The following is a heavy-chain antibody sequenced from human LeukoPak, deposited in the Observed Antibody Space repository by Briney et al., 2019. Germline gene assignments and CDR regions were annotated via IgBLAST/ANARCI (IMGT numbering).Heavy chain of an antibody. CDR3: ARQTARASSSSGMDV. CDR1: GYSFTNYW. J-gene: IGHJ6*02. V-gene: IGHV5-51*01. CDR2: IYPGDSDT. D-gene: IGHD6-6*01. Sequence: GESLKISCKVSGYSFTNYWIGWVRQMPGKGLECLGIIYPGDSDTRYSPSFQGQVIISADKSISTAYLQWSSLKASDTAMYYCARQTARASSSSGMDVWGQGTTVTVSS.